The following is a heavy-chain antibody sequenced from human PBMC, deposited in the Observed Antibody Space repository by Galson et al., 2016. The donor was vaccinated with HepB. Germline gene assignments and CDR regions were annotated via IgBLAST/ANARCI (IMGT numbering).Heavy chain of an antibody. D-gene: IGHD7-27*01. J-gene: IGHJ4*02. CDR3: AKGQTNWATFDS. V-gene: IGHV3-9*01. Sequence: SLRLSCAASGFTFDDYVMHWVRQLPGKGLEWVSVVNWNGANLAYADSVRGSFTISRDNAENSLYLQMNSLRAEDTALYYSAKGQTNWATFDSWGQGTLVTVSS. CDR1: GFTFDDYV. CDR2: VNWNGANL.